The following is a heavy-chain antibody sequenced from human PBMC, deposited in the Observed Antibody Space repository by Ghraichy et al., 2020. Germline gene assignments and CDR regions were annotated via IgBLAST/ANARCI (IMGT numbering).Heavy chain of an antibody. CDR3: CSSDYFDYYGMDV. J-gene: IGHJ6*02. CDR2: IRSKANNYET. Sequence: GGSLRLSCVASGFSLSSSAAHWVRQAPGKGLEWVGRIRSKANNYETTYVASVKRRFTFSRDDSQNTAYLHMNSLKTEDTAVYYCCSSDYFDYYGMDVWGQGTTVTVSS. V-gene: IGHV3-73*01. D-gene: IGHD2/OR15-2a*01. CDR1: GFSLSSSA.